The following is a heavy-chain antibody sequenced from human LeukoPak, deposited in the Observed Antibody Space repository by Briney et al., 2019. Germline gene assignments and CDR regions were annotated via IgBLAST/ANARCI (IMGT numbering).Heavy chain of an antibody. D-gene: IGHD5-24*01. J-gene: IGHJ4*02. CDR2: ISGGSYTT. V-gene: IGHV3-11*01. Sequence: PWGSLRLSCAASGFSFSDYYMGWIRQAPGKGLQWISYISGGSYTTYYADSVKGRFTISRDTAENSVYLQLNSLRAEDTAVYYCARGRKGWLAYYFDYWGQGTLVTVSS. CDR1: GFSFSDYY. CDR3: ARGRKGWLAYYFDY.